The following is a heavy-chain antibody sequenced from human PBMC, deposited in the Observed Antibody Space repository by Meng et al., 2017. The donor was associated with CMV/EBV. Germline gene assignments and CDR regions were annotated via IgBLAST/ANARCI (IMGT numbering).Heavy chain of an antibody. CDR2: ISSSGSTI. CDR3: ARGNYDFWSGYSDTFDY. J-gene: IGHJ4*02. Sequence: GESLKISCAASGFTFSDYYMSWIRQAPGKGLEWVSYISSSGSTIYYADSVKGRFTISRDNAKNSLYLQMNSLRAEDTAVYYRARGNYDFWSGYSDTFDYWGQGTLVTSPQ. D-gene: IGHD3-3*01. V-gene: IGHV3-11*01. CDR1: GFTFSDYY.